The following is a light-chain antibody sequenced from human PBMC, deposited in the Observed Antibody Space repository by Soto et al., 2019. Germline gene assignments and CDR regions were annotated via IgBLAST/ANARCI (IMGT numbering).Light chain of an antibody. CDR1: QSVSSN. CDR2: GAS. CDR3: QQYNNWPPGT. J-gene: IGKJ1*01. V-gene: IGKV3-15*01. Sequence: EIVMTQSPATLSVSPGERATLSCRASQSVSSNLAWYQQKPGQAPRLLIYGASTRATGIPARFSGSGSGTDFTLTISSLQSDDVAVYYCQQYNNWPPGTFGQGTKVEIK.